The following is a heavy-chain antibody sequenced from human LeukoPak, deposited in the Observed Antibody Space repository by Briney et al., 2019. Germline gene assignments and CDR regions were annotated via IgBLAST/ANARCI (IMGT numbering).Heavy chain of an antibody. J-gene: IGHJ6*02. CDR3: ARGHYTMDV. CDR1: GFTFSSHW. V-gene: IGHV3-74*01. Sequence: GGSLRLSCAASGFTFSSHWMHWVRQAPGKGLVWVSRINSGGSAANYADSVRGRFTISRDNARNTLYLQMNSVREEDTAVYYCARGHYTMDVWGPGTTVTVSS. CDR2: INSGGSAA.